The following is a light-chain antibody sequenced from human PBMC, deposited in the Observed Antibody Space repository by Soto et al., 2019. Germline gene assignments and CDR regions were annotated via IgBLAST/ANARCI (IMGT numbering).Light chain of an antibody. V-gene: IGLV4-60*03. CDR2: VEGSGSY. CDR1: SGHSSYI. J-gene: IGLJ2*01. CDR3: ETWDSNTRV. Sequence: QPVLTQSSSASASLGSSVRLTCTLSSGHSSYIIAWHQQQPGKAPRYLMKVEGSGSYNKGSGVPDRFSGSSSGADRYLTISNLQSDDEADYYCETWDSNTRVFGGGTKVTVL.